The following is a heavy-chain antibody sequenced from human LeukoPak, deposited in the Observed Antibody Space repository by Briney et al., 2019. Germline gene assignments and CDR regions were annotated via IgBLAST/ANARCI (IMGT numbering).Heavy chain of an antibody. CDR1: GGSISTYY. V-gene: IGHV4-59*12. D-gene: IGHD6-13*01. Sequence: ASETLSLTCTVSGGSISTYYWSWIRQPPGKGLECIGYMYYSGSTNYSPSLKSRVTISVDTSKNQFSLKLSSVTAADTAVYYCARVPRMLSGIAAAGRDYWGQGTLVTVSS. J-gene: IGHJ4*02. CDR2: MYYSGST. CDR3: ARVPRMLSGIAAAGRDY.